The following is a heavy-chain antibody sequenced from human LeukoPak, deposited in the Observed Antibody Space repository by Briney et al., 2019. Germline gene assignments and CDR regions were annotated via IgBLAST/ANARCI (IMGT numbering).Heavy chain of an antibody. CDR1: GGSISSYY. CDR2: IYYSGST. D-gene: IGHD6-13*01. J-gene: IGHJ4*02. V-gene: IGHV4-59*01. Sequence: SETLSLTCTVSGGSISSYYWSWIRQPPGKGLEWIGYIYYSGSTNYNPSLKSRVTISVDTSKNQFSLKLSSVTAADTAVYYCAIGPGIAAAVNDYWGQGTLVTVSS. CDR3: AIGPGIAAAVNDY.